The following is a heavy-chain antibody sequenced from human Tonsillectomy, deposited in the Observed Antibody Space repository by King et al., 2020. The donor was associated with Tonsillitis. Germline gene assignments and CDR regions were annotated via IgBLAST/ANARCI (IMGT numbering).Heavy chain of an antibody. V-gene: IGHV3-30*04. CDR3: GRVLLAAAGEAFEY. J-gene: IGHJ4*02. Sequence: VQLVESGGGVVQPGRSLRLSCAASGFTFSTYAMHWVRQAPGKGLEWVAVISYEGNYKDYADSVKGRFTISRDNSKNTLYLQMNSLRAEDTAVYYCGRVLLAAAGEAFEYWGQGTL. CDR2: ISYEGNYK. CDR1: GFTFSTYA. D-gene: IGHD6-13*01.